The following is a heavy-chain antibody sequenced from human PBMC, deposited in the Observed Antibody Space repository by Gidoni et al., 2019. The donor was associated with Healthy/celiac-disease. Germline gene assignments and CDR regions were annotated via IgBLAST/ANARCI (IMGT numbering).Heavy chain of an antibody. CDR3: ARRSGTRNWFDP. V-gene: IGHV5-51*01. J-gene: IGHJ5*02. Sequence: GDSDTRYSPSFQGQVTNSADKSISTAYLQWSSLKASDTAMYYCARRSGTRNWFDPWGQGTLVTVSS. D-gene: IGHD1-26*01. CDR2: GDSDT.